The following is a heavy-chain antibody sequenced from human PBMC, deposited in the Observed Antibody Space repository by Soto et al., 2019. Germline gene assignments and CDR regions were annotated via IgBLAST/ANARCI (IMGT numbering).Heavy chain of an antibody. CDR3: ARVGYHSSDYLSKWFDP. CDR1: GDSVRSGIYY. Sequence: SETLSLTCTVSGDSVRSGIYYWSWIRQPPGKRLELIGFIDYSGSTNHNPSLKSRVTISIDTSKNQFSLKLKSVTAADTAVYYCARVGYHSSDYLSKWFDPWGQGTLVTVS. V-gene: IGHV4-61*01. D-gene: IGHD3-22*01. J-gene: IGHJ5*02. CDR2: IDYSGST.